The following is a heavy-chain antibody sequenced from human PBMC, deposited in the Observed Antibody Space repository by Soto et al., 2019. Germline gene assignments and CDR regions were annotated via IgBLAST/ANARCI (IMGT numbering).Heavy chain of an antibody. D-gene: IGHD2-21*01. CDR1: GLPHSSFA. Sequence: RLSFTASGLPHSSFAMMWVRQAPGKGLECVSGIYGNGGGIEYADSVKGRFTISRDNSKNTVYLQMTDLRADDTAVYYCAKDAVYNDGLWLMDHWGQGTQVTVSS. CDR3: AKDAVYNDGLWLMDH. CDR2: IYGNGGGI. V-gene: IGHV3-23*01. J-gene: IGHJ4*02.